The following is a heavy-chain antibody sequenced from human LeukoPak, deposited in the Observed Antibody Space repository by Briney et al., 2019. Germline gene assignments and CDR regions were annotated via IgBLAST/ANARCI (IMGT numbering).Heavy chain of an antibody. V-gene: IGHV3-21*01. CDR1: GFTFSSYS. CDR3: ARDLNYDILTGTSDAFDI. D-gene: IGHD3-9*01. Sequence: GGSLRLSCAASGFTFSSYSMNWVRQAPGKGLEWVSSISSSSSYIYYADSVKGRFTISRDNAKNSLYLQMNSLRAEDTAVYYCARDLNYDILTGTSDAFDIWGQGTMVTVSS. J-gene: IGHJ3*02. CDR2: ISSSSSYI.